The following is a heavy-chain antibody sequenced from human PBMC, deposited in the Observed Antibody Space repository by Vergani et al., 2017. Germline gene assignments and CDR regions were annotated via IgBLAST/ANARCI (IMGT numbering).Heavy chain of an antibody. CDR1: EYSFGNYW. J-gene: IGHJ2*01. Sequence: EVELVQSGPEMRKPGESLKISCKGSEYSFGNYWIGWVRQMPGKGLEWMGIIHPADSDTRYSPSFQGQVTISADKSISTAYLQWSSLMASDTAVYYCARHLDGYSYPDLWGRGTLVTVSS. CDR2: IHPADSDT. D-gene: IGHD5-24*01. V-gene: IGHV5-51*03. CDR3: ARHLDGYSYPDL.